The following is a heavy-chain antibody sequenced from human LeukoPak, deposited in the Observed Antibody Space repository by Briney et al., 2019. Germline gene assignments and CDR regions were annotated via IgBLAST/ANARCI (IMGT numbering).Heavy chain of an antibody. Sequence: GGSLRLSCAASGFTFRSYSMNWVRQAPGKGLEWVSAIDPSSTYIYYADSVKGRFTISRDNAKNSLYLQMNSLRAEDTAVYYCARGSGTYYPFDHWGQGTLVTVSS. J-gene: IGHJ4*02. V-gene: IGHV3-21*01. CDR3: ARGSGTYYPFDH. CDR1: GFTFRSYS. D-gene: IGHD1-26*01. CDR2: IDPSSTYI.